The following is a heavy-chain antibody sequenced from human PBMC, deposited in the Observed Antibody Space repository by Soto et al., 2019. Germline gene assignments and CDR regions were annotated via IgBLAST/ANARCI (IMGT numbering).Heavy chain of an antibody. CDR2: MHHTQGT. D-gene: IGHD3-9*01. CDR1: GASISSYY. J-gene: IGHJ5*02. Sequence: TLSLTCSGSGASISSYYWTWIRQPPGGGLEWIGYMHHTQGTNDNPSLRGRVHMSIDTSMNQFSLRLTSVTAADTAVYYCARVPFVGYFDWLDPWGHGTLVTVSS. V-gene: IGHV4-59*01. CDR3: ARVPFVGYFDWLDP.